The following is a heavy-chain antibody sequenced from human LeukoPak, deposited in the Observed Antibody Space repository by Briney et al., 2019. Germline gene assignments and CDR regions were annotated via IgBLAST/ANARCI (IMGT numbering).Heavy chain of an antibody. Sequence: ASVKVSCKASGYTFTGYYMHWVRQAPGQGLEWMGWINPNSGGTNYAQKFQGWVTMTRDTSISTAYMELSRLRSDDTAVYYCARGAGVTNYYYYYYGMGVWGKGTTVTVSS. D-gene: IGHD1-26*01. CDR2: INPNSGGT. V-gene: IGHV1-2*04. CDR1: GYTFTGYY. CDR3: ARGAGVTNYYYYYYGMGV. J-gene: IGHJ6*04.